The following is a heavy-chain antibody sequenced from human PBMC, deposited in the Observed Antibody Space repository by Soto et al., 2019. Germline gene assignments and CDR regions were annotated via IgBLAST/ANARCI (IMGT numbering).Heavy chain of an antibody. J-gene: IGHJ4*02. CDR3: SAGRDGSKTGY. CDR2: IHYSGST. V-gene: IGHV4-31*03. CDR1: GDSISSGGHN. D-gene: IGHD7-27*01. Sequence: QVQLQESGPGLVEPSQTLSLTCTVSGDSISSGGHNWSWIRQHPGKGLEWVGFIHYSGSTSYNPSLGSXXTXSXXTARNQFSLRLSSVTAADTAVYYCSAGRDGSKTGYWGQGTLVTVSS.